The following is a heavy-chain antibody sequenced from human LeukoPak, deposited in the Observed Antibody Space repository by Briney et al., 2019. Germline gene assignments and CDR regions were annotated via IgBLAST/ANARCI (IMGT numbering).Heavy chain of an antibody. J-gene: IGHJ4*02. CDR1: GFTVSSNY. V-gene: IGHV3-53*04. CDR3: ARLIKYCSGGSCYRGDFDY. Sequence: GGSLRLSCAASGFTVSSNYMSWVRQAPGKGLEWVSVIYSGGSTYYADSVKGRFTISRHNSKNTLYLQMNSLRAEDTAVYYCARLIKYCSGGSCYRGDFDYWGQGTLVTVSS. CDR2: IYSGGST. D-gene: IGHD2-15*01.